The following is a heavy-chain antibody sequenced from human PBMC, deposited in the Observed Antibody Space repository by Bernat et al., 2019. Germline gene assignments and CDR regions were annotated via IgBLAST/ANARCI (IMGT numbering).Heavy chain of an antibody. J-gene: IGHJ3*02. CDR1: GGPISSGDYH. V-gene: IGHV4-39*01. Sequence: QLLLQESGPGLVKSSETLSLTCTVSGGPISSGDYHWGWVRLPPGKGLEWIASIHYTGATYYSPSLKSRLTISVDTSQNDFSLRLASVTAADTAVYYCASLGYCSSTSCYAGNMHDAFDIWGQGTMVTVSS. CDR3: ASLGYCSSTSCYAGNMHDAFDI. D-gene: IGHD2-2*01. CDR2: IHYTGAT.